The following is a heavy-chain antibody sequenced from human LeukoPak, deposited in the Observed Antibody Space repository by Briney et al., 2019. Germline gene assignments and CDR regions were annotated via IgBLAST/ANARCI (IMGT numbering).Heavy chain of an antibody. V-gene: IGHV3-21*01. J-gene: IGHJ6*03. Sequence: PGGSLRLSGAASGFTYSINSMNGLREGPGKGLEGVSSISSSSSYIYYADSVKGRFPISRDNAKNSLYLQMNSLRAADTAVYYCARVTYCSSTSCRGGYYYYYMDVWGKGTTVTVSS. CDR1: GFTYSINS. CDR2: ISSSSSYI. CDR3: ARVTYCSSTSCRGGYYYYYMDV. D-gene: IGHD2-2*01.